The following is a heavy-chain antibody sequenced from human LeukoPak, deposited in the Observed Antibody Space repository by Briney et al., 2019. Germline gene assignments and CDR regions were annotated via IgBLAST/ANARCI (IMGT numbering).Heavy chain of an antibody. CDR1: GYTFTSYY. D-gene: IGHD5/OR15-5a*01. CDR3: ARALRGVYASDY. V-gene: IGHV1-46*01. CDR2: INPSGGST. J-gene: IGHJ4*02. Sequence: GASVKVSCKASGYTFTSYYMHWVRQAPGQGLEWMGIINPSGGSTSYAQKFQGRVTMTRDTSTSTAYMELRSLRSDDTAVYYCARALRGVYASDYWGQGTLVTVSS.